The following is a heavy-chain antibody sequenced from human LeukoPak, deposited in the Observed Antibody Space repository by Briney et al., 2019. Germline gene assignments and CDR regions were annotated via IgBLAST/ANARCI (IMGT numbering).Heavy chain of an antibody. D-gene: IGHD1-7*01. CDR1: GFSFSDYS. CDR2: ISRRSRHV. J-gene: IGHJ1*01. Sequence: PGGSLRLSCTASGFSFSDYSMNWVRQAPGKGLEWVPSISRRSRHVYYAGSVKGRFTISRDNAWNSLYLQMNSLRAEDMAVYFCVRDLLGSGSTTAYLHHWGQGTLVTVSS. CDR3: VRDLLGSGSTTAYLHH. V-gene: IGHV3-21*01.